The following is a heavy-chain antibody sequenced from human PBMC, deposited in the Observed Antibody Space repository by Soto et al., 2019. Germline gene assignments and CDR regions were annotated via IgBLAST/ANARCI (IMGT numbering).Heavy chain of an antibody. CDR1: GFTFSSYA. V-gene: IGHV3-30*14. J-gene: IGHJ4*02. Sequence: GGSLRLSCAASGFTFSSYAMHWVRQAPGKGLEWVAVISYDGSNKYYADSVKGRFTISRDNAKNTLFLQMSSLTAEDTAVYFCARDRLNNAYNTFFDYWGQGTLVTVSS. CDR3: ARDRLNNAYNTFFDY. CDR2: ISYDGSNK. D-gene: IGHD1-1*01.